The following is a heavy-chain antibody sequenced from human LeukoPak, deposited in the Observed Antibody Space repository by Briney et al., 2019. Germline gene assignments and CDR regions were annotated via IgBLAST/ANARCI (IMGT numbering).Heavy chain of an antibody. CDR1: GFTFSDYY. CDR2: ISSSSSYT. D-gene: IGHD2-15*01. J-gene: IGHJ4*02. Sequence: GGSLRLSCAASGFTFSDYYMSWIRQAPGKGLEWVSYISSSSSYTNYADSVKCRFTTSRDNAKNSLYLQMSSLRAEDTAVYYCASGAAGYIDYWGQGTLVTVSS. V-gene: IGHV3-11*03. CDR3: ASGAAGYIDY.